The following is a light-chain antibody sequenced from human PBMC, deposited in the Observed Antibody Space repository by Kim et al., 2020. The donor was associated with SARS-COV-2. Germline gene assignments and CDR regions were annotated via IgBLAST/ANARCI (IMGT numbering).Light chain of an antibody. Sequence: APRRAARITCGVNNNGGQSVPCYHQKPGPDPVLFIYDDSDRPSGILQRFFASNAGNTAPLTISRVEAGDEADYCCQVWYSSSDHWVFGGGTQLTVL. CDR1: NNGGQS. CDR3: QVWYSSSDHWV. V-gene: IGLV3-21*03. CDR2: DDS. J-gene: IGLJ3*02.